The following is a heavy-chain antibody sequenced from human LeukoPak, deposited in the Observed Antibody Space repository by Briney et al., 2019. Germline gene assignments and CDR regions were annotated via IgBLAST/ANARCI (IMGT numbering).Heavy chain of an antibody. CDR1: GFTFSTFA. V-gene: IGHV3-23*01. Sequence: PGRSMTLSCAASGFTFSTFAMTWVRQAPGKGLEWVSSISDSGGNTYYADSVKGRFTISRDNSKDTSFLQMNSLRAEDTALYYCAKNSAYYYYGMDVWGQGTTVTVSS. J-gene: IGHJ6*02. D-gene: IGHD3-10*01. CDR3: AKNSAYYYYGMDV. CDR2: ISDSGGNT.